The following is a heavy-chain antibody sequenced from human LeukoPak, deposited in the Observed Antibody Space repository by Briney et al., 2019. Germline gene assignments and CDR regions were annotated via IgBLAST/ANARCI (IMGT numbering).Heavy chain of an antibody. J-gene: IGHJ4*02. V-gene: IGHV3-72*01. CDR3: ARGYSGYDWDY. CDR1: GFTFSDHY. D-gene: IGHD5-12*01. Sequence: GGSLRLSCAASGFTFSDHYMDWVRQAPGKGLEWVGRTRNKANGYTTEYAASVKGRFTISRDDSKNSLYLQMNSLKTEDTAVYYCARGYSGYDWDYWGQGTLVTVSS. CDR2: TRNKANGYTT.